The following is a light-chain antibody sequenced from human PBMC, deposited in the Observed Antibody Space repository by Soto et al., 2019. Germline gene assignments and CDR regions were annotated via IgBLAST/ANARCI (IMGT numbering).Light chain of an antibody. CDR2: DFT. CDR1: SADVSTSNF. Sequence: SVLTQPAPVSGSPGQSITISCTGISADVSTSNFVSWYQHHPGKGPRLILYDFTHRPSGISDRFSGSKSGDTASLTISGLRAEDEADYYCASYRSGPLYVFGAGTKVTVL. J-gene: IGLJ1*01. CDR3: ASYRSGPLYV. V-gene: IGLV2-14*03.